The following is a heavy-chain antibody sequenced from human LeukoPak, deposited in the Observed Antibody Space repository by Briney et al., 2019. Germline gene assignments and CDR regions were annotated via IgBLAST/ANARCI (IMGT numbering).Heavy chain of an antibody. CDR2: ISSGSSFM. V-gene: IGHV3-21*01. CDR1: GFTFSSYA. CDR3: ARDYYDSSGSSWFDP. D-gene: IGHD3-22*01. J-gene: IGHJ5*02. Sequence: GGSLRLSCAASGFTFSSYAMNWVRQAPGKGLEWVSSISSGSSFMYYADSVKGRFTISRDNAKNSLYLQMNSLRAEDTALYYCARDYYDSSGSSWFDPWGQGTLVTVSS.